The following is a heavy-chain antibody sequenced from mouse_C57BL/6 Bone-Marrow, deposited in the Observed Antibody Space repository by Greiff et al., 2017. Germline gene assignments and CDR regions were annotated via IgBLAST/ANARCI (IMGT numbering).Heavy chain of an antibody. CDR3: TTDYGNWVFGY. CDR1: GFNIKDDY. V-gene: IGHV14-4*01. J-gene: IGHJ2*01. Sequence: VQLQQSGAELVRPGASVKLSCTASGFNIKDDYMHWVKQRPEQGLEWIGWLDPENGDTEYASKFQGKATITADTSSNTAYLQLSSLTSEDTAVYYCTTDYGNWVFGYRGQSTTLTVSS. CDR2: LDPENGDT. D-gene: IGHD2-1*01.